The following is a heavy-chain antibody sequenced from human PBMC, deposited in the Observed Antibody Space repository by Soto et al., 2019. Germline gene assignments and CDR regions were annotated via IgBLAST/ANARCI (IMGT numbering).Heavy chain of an antibody. V-gene: IGHV1-2*04. D-gene: IGHD2-15*01. Sequence: ASVKVSCKASGYTFTGYYMHWVRQAPGQGLEWMGWINPNSGGTNYAQKFQGWVTMTRDTSISTAYMELSRLRSHDTAVYYCARAGRLGSDAFDIWGQGTMVTVSS. CDR1: GYTFTGYY. CDR2: INPNSGGT. CDR3: ARAGRLGSDAFDI. J-gene: IGHJ3*02.